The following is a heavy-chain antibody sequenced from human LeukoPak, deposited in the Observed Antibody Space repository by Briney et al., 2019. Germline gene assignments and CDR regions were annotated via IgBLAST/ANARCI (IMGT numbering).Heavy chain of an antibody. D-gene: IGHD3-22*01. CDR2: ISGSGGST. CDR3: AKDPYESSGYYRYYFDY. V-gene: IGHV3-23*01. J-gene: IGHJ4*02. CDR1: GFTFSSYA. Sequence: GGSLRLSCAASGFTFSSYAMSWLRQAPGKGLEWVSAISGSGGSTYYADSVKGRFTISRDNSKNTLYLQMNSLRAEDTAVYYCAKDPYESSGYYRYYFDYWGQGTLVTVSS.